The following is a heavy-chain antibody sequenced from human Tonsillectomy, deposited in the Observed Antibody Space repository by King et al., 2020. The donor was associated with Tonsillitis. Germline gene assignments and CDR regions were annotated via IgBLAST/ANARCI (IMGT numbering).Heavy chain of an antibody. J-gene: IGHJ6*03. V-gene: IGHV4-34*01. CDR1: GGSFSGYY. CDR2: INHSGST. Sequence: QVQLQQWGARLLKPSETQSLTCAVYGGSFSGYYWTWIRQPPGKGLEWIGEINHSGSTNYNPSLKSRVTISVDTSKNQFSLTLSSVTAADTAVYYCARGGGSIFGVIVADSFYYYMDVWGKGTTVTVSS. CDR3: ARGGGSIFGVIVADSFYYYMDV. D-gene: IGHD3-3*01.